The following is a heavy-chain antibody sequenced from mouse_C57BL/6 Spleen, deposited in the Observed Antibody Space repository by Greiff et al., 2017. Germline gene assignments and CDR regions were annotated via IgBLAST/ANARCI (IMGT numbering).Heavy chain of an antibody. CDR1: GYAFSSSW. J-gene: IGHJ2*01. D-gene: IGHD1-1*01. Sequence: VHLVESGPELVKPGASVKISCKASGYAFSSSWMNWVKQRPGKGLEWIGRIYPGDGDTNYNGKFKGKATLTADKSSSTAYMQLSSLTSEDSAVYFCARSGIITTVADYWGQGTTLTVSS. CDR2: IYPGDGDT. CDR3: ARSGIITTVADY. V-gene: IGHV1-82*01.